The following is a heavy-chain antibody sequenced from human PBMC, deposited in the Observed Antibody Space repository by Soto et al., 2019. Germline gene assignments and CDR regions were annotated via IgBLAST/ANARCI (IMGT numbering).Heavy chain of an antibody. J-gene: IGHJ3*02. Sequence: EVQLLESGGGLVQPGGSLRLSCAASGFTFRSYAMSWVRQAPGKGLEWVSSVSLSGSTTYYADSVKGRFTISRDNSKNTLYLLMTSLRAEDTAIHYCVKSKDEECSTTSCSGNAFDIWGQGTVVTVSS. CDR3: VKSKDEECSTTSCSGNAFDI. D-gene: IGHD2-2*01. CDR2: VSLSGSTT. CDR1: GFTFRSYA. V-gene: IGHV3-23*01.